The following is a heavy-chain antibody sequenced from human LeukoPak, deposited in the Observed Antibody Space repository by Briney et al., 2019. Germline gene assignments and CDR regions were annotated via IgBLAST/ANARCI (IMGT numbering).Heavy chain of an antibody. J-gene: IGHJ4*02. CDR2: IKSKIDGGTT. V-gene: IGHV3-15*01. CDR3: IPEGLKGAISSDFDF. D-gene: IGHD1-26*01. Sequence: GGSLRLSCAASGLTFSNAWMSWVRQAPGKGLEWVGRIKSKIDGGTTDYAAPVKGRFTISRDDSKNTLYLQMNSLKTEDTAVYYCIPEGLKGAISSDFDFWGQGTLVTVSS. CDR1: GLTFSNAW.